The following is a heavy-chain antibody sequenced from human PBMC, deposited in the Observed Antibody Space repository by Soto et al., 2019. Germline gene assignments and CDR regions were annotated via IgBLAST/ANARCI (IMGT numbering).Heavy chain of an antibody. CDR2: IYSGGSI. Sequence: PGGSLRLSCAASGFTVSSNYMSWVRQAPGKGLEWVSGIYSGGSIYYADSVKGRFTISRDNSKNTLYLQMNSLRAEDTAVYYCAGPVGVGTPGALDIWGQGTMVTVSS. V-gene: IGHV3-53*01. CDR3: AGPVGVGTPGALDI. D-gene: IGHD3-3*01. CDR1: GFTVSSNY. J-gene: IGHJ3*02.